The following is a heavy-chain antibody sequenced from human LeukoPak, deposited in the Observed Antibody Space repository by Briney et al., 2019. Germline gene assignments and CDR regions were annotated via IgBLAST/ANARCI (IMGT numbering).Heavy chain of an antibody. CDR2: IYSGGST. V-gene: IGHV3-66*02. D-gene: IGHD5-24*01. Sequence: PGGSLRLSCAASGFTVSSNYMSWVRQAPGKGLEWVSVIYSGGSTYYADSVKGLFTISRDNSKNTLYLQMNSLRAEDTAVYYCARDRRDVERYYYYGMDVWGQGTTVTVSS. CDR1: GFTVSSNY. J-gene: IGHJ6*02. CDR3: ARDRRDVERYYYYGMDV.